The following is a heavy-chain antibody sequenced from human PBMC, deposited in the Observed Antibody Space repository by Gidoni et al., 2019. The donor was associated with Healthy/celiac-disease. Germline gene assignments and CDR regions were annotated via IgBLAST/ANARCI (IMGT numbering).Heavy chain of an antibody. V-gene: IGHV4-59*08. J-gene: IGHJ6*02. CDR3: ARLKDANWGGSNYYGMDV. Sequence: QVQLQESGPGLAKPPATLSLTCTASGCSISIYYWSCFRQPPGKGLEWIGYNYNSGSTNYNPSLNSRVTISVDTSKNQFSLKLSSVTAADTAVYYCARLKDANWGGSNYYGMDVWGQGTTVTVSS. D-gene: IGHD7-27*01. CDR1: GCSISIYY. CDR2: NYNSGST.